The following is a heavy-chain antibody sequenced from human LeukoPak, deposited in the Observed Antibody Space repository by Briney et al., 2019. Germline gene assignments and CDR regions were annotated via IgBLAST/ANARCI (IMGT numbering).Heavy chain of an antibody. J-gene: IGHJ6*04. CDR1: GFTFSSYG. CDR3: ATQAYYYGSGSYLDV. Sequence: GGSLGLSCAASGFTFSSYGMHWVRQAPGKGLEWVAFIRYDGSNKYYADSVKGRFTISRDNSKNTLYLQMNSLRAEDTAVYYCATQAYYYGSGSYLDVWGKGTTVTISS. D-gene: IGHD3-10*01. V-gene: IGHV3-30*02. CDR2: IRYDGSNK.